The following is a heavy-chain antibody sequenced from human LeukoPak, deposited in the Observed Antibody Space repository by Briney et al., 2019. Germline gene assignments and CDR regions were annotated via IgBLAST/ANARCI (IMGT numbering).Heavy chain of an antibody. V-gene: IGHV3-7*01. D-gene: IGHD3-22*01. Sequence: GGSLRLSCAASGFTCSSYWMSWVRQAPGKGLEWVANIKQDGSEKYYVDSVKGRFTISRDNAKNSLYLQMNSLRAEDTAVYYCAREYYYDSSGLDDAFDIWGQGTMVTVSS. CDR3: AREYYYDSSGLDDAFDI. CDR2: IKQDGSEK. J-gene: IGHJ3*02. CDR1: GFTCSSYW.